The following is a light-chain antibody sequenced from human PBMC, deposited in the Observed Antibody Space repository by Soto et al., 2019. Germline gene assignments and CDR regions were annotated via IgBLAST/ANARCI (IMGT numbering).Light chain of an antibody. Sequence: EIVLTQSPCTLSLSPGERATLSCRASPSVSRDFLVWYQHKGGQPPRLLLYGGSIRASGIPDRFSGSGSGTDFPLTSSRLEPEDVAVYYCQQYGFSPTFGQGTKVEIK. J-gene: IGKJ1*01. V-gene: IGKV3-20*01. CDR2: GGS. CDR1: PSVSRDF. CDR3: QQYGFSPT.